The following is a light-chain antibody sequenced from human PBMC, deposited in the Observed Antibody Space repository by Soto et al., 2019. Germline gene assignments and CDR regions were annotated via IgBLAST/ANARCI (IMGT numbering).Light chain of an antibody. J-gene: IGKJ5*01. CDR1: QSISSY. CDR2: AAS. Sequence: IQMTQSPSSTSASVGDRVTITCRASQSISSYLNWYQQKPGKAPKLLIYAASSLQSGVPSRFSGSGSGTDFTLTINSLQPEDFATYYCLQDYNCPYTFGQGTRLEIK. CDR3: LQDYNCPYT. V-gene: IGKV1-6*01.